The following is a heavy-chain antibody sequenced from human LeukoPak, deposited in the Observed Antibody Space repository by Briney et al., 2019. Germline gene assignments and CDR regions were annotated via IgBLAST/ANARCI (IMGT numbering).Heavy chain of an antibody. CDR2: IRYDGSNK. Sequence: GGSLRLSCAASGFTFSSYGMHWVRQPPGKGLEWVGFIRYDGSNKYYADSVKGRFTISRDNSKNTLYLQMNSLRAEDTAVYYCAKPVTTVVTPDYFDYWGQGTLVTVSS. CDR3: AKPVTTVVTPDYFDY. J-gene: IGHJ4*02. V-gene: IGHV3-30*02. CDR1: GFTFSSYG. D-gene: IGHD4-23*01.